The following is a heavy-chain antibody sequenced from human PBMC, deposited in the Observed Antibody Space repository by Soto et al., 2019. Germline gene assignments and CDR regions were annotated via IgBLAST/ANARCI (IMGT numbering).Heavy chain of an antibody. CDR1: GFPFSSYA. J-gene: IGHJ4*02. CDR3: AKDYDFWSGPIDY. D-gene: IGHD3-3*01. V-gene: IGHV3-23*01. Sequence: GGSLRLSCAASGFPFSSYAMSWVRQAPGKGLEWVSAISGSGGSTYYADSVKGRFTISRDNSKNTLYLQMNSLRAEDTAVYYCAKDYDFWSGPIDYWGQGTLVTVSS. CDR2: ISGSGGST.